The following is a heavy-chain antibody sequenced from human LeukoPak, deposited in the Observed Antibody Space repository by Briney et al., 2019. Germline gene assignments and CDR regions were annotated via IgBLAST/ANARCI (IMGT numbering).Heavy chain of an antibody. Sequence: SVKVSCKASGYTFTSHGISWVRQAPGQGLEWMGGIIPIFGTANYAQKFQGRVTITADESTSTAYMELSSLRSEDTAVYYCARDMAGIAVAGTNTWGQGTLVTVSS. V-gene: IGHV1-69*13. J-gene: IGHJ4*02. CDR3: ARDMAGIAVAGTNT. CDR2: IIPIFGTA. CDR1: GYTFTSHG. D-gene: IGHD6-19*01.